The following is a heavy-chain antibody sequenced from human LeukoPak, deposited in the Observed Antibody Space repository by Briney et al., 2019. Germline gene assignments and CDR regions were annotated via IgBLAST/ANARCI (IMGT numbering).Heavy chain of an antibody. V-gene: IGHV3-23*01. CDR1: GFIFSRHG. CDR2: ISDSDGNT. D-gene: IGHD1-26*01. CDR3: ASALRIYYYFDY. Sequence: GGSLRLSCAASGFIFSRHGINWVRQAPGKGPEWVSAISDSDGNTYYADSVKGRFTISRDNSKNTLYLQMNSLRAEDTAVYYCASALRIYYYFDYWGRGTLVTVSS. J-gene: IGHJ4*02.